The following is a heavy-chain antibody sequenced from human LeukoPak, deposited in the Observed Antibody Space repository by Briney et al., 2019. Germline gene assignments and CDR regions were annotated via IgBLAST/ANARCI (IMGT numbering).Heavy chain of an antibody. CDR3: ASHHEGITIFGVVRAFDI. J-gene: IGHJ3*02. CDR2: IYYSGST. D-gene: IGHD3-3*01. CDR1: GGSISSGDYY. Sequence: SETLSLTCTVSGGSISSGDYYWGWIRQPPGKGLEWIGSIYYSGSTYYNPSLKSRVTISVDTSKNQFSLKLSSVTAADTAVYYCASHHEGITIFGVVRAFDIWGQGTMVTVSS. V-gene: IGHV4-39*01.